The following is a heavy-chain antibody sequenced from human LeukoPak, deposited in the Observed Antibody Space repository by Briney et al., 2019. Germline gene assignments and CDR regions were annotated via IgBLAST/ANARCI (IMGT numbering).Heavy chain of an antibody. Sequence: PGGSLRLSCVASGFTFSDYYMSWIRQAPGKGLEWVSYISDSGSTMYYEDSVEGRFTISRDNAKNSLYLQMSSLRADDTAVYYCARVDRIVATMEYWGQGTLVTVSS. J-gene: IGHJ4*02. CDR3: ARVDRIVATMEY. CDR2: ISDSGSTM. D-gene: IGHD5-12*01. V-gene: IGHV3-11*01. CDR1: GFTFSDYY.